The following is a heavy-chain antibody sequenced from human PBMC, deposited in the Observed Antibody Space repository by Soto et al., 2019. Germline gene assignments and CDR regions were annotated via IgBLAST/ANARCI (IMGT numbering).Heavy chain of an antibody. Sequence: GGSLRLSCAASGFTFSNYGMHWVRQAPGKGLEWVAIIWSDVSKEYYRDSVKGRFTISRDNSKNTLYLQMNSLRAEDTAVYYCAREYLDVLNGPGDYYGMDVWGQGTTVTVSS. V-gene: IGHV3-33*01. CDR3: AREYLDVLNGPGDYYGMDV. J-gene: IGHJ6*02. CDR1: GFTFSNYG. D-gene: IGHD3-9*01. CDR2: IWSDVSKE.